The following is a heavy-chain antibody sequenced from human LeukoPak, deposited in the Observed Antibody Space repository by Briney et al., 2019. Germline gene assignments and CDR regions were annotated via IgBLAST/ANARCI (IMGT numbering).Heavy chain of an antibody. CDR2: IIPIFGTA. Sequence: SVKVSCKASGGTFSSYAISWVRQAPGQGLEWMGGIIPIFGTANYAQKFRGRVTITADESTSTAYMELSSLRSEDTAVYYCARAQDGGSYYYYYMDVWGKGTTVTVSS. J-gene: IGHJ6*03. CDR1: GGTFSSYA. D-gene: IGHD4-23*01. V-gene: IGHV1-69*13. CDR3: ARAQDGGSYYYYYMDV.